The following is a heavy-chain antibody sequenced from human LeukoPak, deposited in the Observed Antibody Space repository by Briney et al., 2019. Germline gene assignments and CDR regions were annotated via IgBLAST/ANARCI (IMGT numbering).Heavy chain of an antibody. J-gene: IGHJ4*02. CDR3: ARDQNFHGSGGYYGIDC. CDR1: GYTFTGYY. CDR2: INPNNGGT. D-gene: IGHD3-22*01. V-gene: IGHV1-2*02. Sequence: ASVKVSCKASGYTFTGYYIHWVRQAPGQGLGWIGWINPNNGGTNYAQKFHDRVTMTRDTSISTAYMELSRLTSDDTAVYYCARDQNFHGSGGYYGIDCWGQGTLVTVAS.